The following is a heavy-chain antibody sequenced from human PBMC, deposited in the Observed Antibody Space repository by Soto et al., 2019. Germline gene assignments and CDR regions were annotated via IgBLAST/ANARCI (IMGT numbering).Heavy chain of an antibody. V-gene: IGHV4-59*01. CDR1: GGSISSYY. D-gene: IGHD3-3*01. CDR2: IYYSGST. Sequence: QVQLQESGPGLVKPSETLSLTCTVSGGSISSYYWSWIRQPPGKGLEWIGYIYYSGSTNYNPSLKSRVTISVDTSKNQFSLKLSSVTAADTAVYYCARSFWSGSHDAFDIWGQGTMVTVSS. J-gene: IGHJ3*02. CDR3: ARSFWSGSHDAFDI.